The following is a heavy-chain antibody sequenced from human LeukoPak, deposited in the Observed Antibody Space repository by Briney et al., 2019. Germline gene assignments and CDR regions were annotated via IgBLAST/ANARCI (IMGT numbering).Heavy chain of an antibody. Sequence: GGSLRLSCAASGFTFSSYSMNWVRQAAGKGLDGVASISRSSSYIYYADSVNGRFTISRDNAKNSLYLQMNSLRAEDTAVYYCARDPGVYCGGDCSPNYYYYGMDVWGQGTTVTVSS. V-gene: IGHV3-21*01. J-gene: IGHJ6*02. CDR2: ISRSSSYI. D-gene: IGHD2-21*02. CDR3: ARDPGVYCGGDCSPNYYYYGMDV. CDR1: GFTFSSYS.